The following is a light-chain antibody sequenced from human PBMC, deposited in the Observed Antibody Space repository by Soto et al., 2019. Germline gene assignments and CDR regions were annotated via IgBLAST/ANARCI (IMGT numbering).Light chain of an antibody. Sequence: QLVLTQPASVSGSPGQSITISCTGTSSDVGSYNLVSWYQQHPDKAPKLMIYDGSKRPSGVSNRFSGSKSGNTASLTISGLQAEDEADYYCCSYAGSSTVVFGGGTKLTVL. CDR2: DGS. V-gene: IGLV2-23*01. CDR1: SSDVGSYNL. J-gene: IGLJ2*01. CDR3: CSYAGSSTVV.